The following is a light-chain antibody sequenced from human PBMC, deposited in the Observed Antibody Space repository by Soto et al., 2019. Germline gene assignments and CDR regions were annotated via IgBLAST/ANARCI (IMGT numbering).Light chain of an antibody. Sequence: DIQMTQSPSSLSASVGDRVTITCRASQGISNFLNWYQQKAGRAPTILIYTASTLQNGVSSRFSGSGSGTEFTLTISSLQPEDSATYYCQQGWTFGQGTKVEIK. J-gene: IGKJ1*01. V-gene: IGKV1-39*01. CDR3: QQGWT. CDR1: QGISNF. CDR2: TAS.